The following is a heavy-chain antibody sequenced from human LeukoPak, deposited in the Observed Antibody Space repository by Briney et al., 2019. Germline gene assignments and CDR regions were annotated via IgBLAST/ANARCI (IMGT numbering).Heavy chain of an antibody. J-gene: IGHJ4*02. V-gene: IGHV3-20*04. CDR3: ARRRVTVVRGVDITSYYFDY. CDR1: GFTFDDYG. D-gene: IGHD3-10*01. Sequence: GGSLRLSCAASGFTFDDYGMSWVRQAPGKGLEWVSGINWNGGSTGYADSVKGRFTISRDNAKNSLYLQMNNLRAEDTALYYCARRRVTVVRGVDITSYYFDYWGQGTLVTVSS. CDR2: INWNGGST.